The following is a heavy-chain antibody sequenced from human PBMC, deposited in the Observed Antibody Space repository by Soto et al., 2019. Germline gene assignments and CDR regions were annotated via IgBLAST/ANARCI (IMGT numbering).Heavy chain of an antibody. Sequence: SETLSLTCTVSGDSVTSGSIYWSWIRQPPGKGLEWFGYVHYTGSTNYNPSLKSRVAISVDTSKNHFSLTLSSVTAADAAVYYCARDRGNFGVVLADFYQYGMDVWGQGTTVTVSS. J-gene: IGHJ6*02. D-gene: IGHD3-3*01. CDR1: GDSVTSGSIY. CDR3: ARDRGNFGVVLADFYQYGMDV. V-gene: IGHV4-61*03. CDR2: VHYTGST.